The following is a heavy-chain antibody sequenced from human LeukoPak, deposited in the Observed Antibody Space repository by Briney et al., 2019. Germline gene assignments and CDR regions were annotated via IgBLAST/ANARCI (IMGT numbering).Heavy chain of an antibody. CDR2: ISYDGSNK. D-gene: IGHD6-13*01. CDR3: ARGIAAAGTPANDY. Sequence: GGSLRLSCAASGFTFSSYAMSWVRQAPGKGLEWVAVISYDGSNKYYADSVKGRFTISRDNSKNTLYLQMNSLRAEDTAVYYCARGIAAAGTPANDYWGQGTLVTVSS. J-gene: IGHJ4*02. V-gene: IGHV3-30-3*01. CDR1: GFTFSSYA.